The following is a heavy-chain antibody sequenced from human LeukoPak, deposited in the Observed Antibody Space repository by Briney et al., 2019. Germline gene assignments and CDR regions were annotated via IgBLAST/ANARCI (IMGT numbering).Heavy chain of an antibody. CDR1: GGSFSGYY. CDR3: ARWLLSRGSGSYYGPYYYYMDV. Sequence: SETLSLTCAVYGGSFSGYYWSWIRQPPGKGLEWIGYIYHSGSTNYNPSLKSRVTISVDTSTIQFFLKLSSVTAADTAVYYCARWLLSRGSGSYYGPYYYYMDVWGKGTTVTVSS. J-gene: IGHJ6*03. V-gene: IGHV4-59*12. D-gene: IGHD3-10*01. CDR2: IYHSGST.